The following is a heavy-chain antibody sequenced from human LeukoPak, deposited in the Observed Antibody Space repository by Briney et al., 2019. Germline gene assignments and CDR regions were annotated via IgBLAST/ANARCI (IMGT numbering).Heavy chain of an antibody. Sequence: PSETLSLTCTVSGGSISIYYWSWIRQPAGKGLEWIGRIYTSGSTNYNPSLKSRVTMSVDTSKNHFSLKLSSVTAADTAVYYCAGGGIAAAGTGRSDPWGQGTLVTVSS. CDR3: AGGGIAAAGTGRSDP. CDR2: IYTSGST. CDR1: GGSISIYY. D-gene: IGHD6-13*01. V-gene: IGHV4-4*07. J-gene: IGHJ5*02.